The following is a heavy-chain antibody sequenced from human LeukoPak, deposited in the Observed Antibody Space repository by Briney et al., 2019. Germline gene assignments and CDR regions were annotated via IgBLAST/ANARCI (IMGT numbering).Heavy chain of an antibody. CDR1: GFTFSSYA. V-gene: IGHV3-23*01. CDR3: AKVVEGTMIVVANPNWFDP. Sequence: GGSLRLSCAASGFTFSSYAMSWVRQAPGKGLEWVSAISGSGGSTYYADSVKGRFTISRDNSKNTLYLQMNSLRAEDTAVYYCAKVVEGTMIVVANPNWFDPWGQGTLVTVSS. J-gene: IGHJ5*02. CDR2: ISGSGGST. D-gene: IGHD3-22*01.